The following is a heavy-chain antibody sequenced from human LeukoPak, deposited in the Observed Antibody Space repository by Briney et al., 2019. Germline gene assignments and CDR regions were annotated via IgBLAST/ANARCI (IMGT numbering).Heavy chain of an antibody. CDR3: AKEGESPSHNPNYYYYYYMDV. D-gene: IGHD3-10*01. CDR2: ISWNSGSI. J-gene: IGHJ6*03. Sequence: PGGSLRLSCAASGFTFDDYAMHWVRQAPGKGLEWVSGISWNSGSIGYADSVKGRFTISRDNAKNSLYLQMNSLRAEDTALYYCAKEGESPSHNPNYYYYYYMDVWGKGTTVTISS. V-gene: IGHV3-9*01. CDR1: GFTFDDYA.